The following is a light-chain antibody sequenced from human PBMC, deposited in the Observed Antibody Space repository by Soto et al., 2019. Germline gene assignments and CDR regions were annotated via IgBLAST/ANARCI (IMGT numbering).Light chain of an antibody. V-gene: IGKV3-20*01. CDR2: GAS. Sequence: EIVLTQSPGTLSLSPGERVTLSCRASQRVSSGYLAWYQQKPGQAPRLVIYGASSRPTGIPDRFSGSGSGTDFTLTISRLEPEDFAVYYCQQYATSPRLTFGGGTKVEIK. CDR3: QQYATSPRLT. J-gene: IGKJ4*01. CDR1: QRVSSGY.